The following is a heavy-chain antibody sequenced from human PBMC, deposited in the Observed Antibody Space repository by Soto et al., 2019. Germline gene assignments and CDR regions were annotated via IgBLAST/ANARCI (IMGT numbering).Heavy chain of an antibody. V-gene: IGHV2-5*02. Sequence: QITLKESGPTLVKPTQTLTLTCTFSGFSLSSTRMAVGWIRPPPGQALDWLALIYWDDDKRYSPFLKSRLTITKDTSKNQVVLTMSNMDPVDTARYYCAHIVVAGLGYYFDYWGQGTLVTVSS. D-gene: IGHD6-19*01. CDR1: GFSLSSTRMA. CDR2: IYWDDDK. CDR3: AHIVVAGLGYYFDY. J-gene: IGHJ4*02.